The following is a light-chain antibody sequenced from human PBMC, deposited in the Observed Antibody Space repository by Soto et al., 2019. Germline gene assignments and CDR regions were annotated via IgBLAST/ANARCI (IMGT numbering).Light chain of an antibody. CDR3: SSYAGSNNYV. Sequence: QSALTQPPSASGSPGQSVSISCIGTSSDVGGYNSVSWYQHHPGKAPKVIIYEVNKRPSGVPDRFSGSKSGNTASLIVSGLQDEDEADYYCSSYAGSNNYVFGSGTKLTVL. CDR1: SSDVGGYNS. CDR2: EVN. V-gene: IGLV2-8*01. J-gene: IGLJ1*01.